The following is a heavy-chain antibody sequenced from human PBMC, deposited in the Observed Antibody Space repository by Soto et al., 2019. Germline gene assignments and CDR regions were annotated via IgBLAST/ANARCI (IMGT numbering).Heavy chain of an antibody. CDR1: GGSISSGGYS. CDR2: IYHSGST. Sequence: PSETLSLTCAVSGGSISSGGYSWSWIRQPPGKGLEWIGYIYHSGSTYYNPSLKSRVTISVDRSKNQFSLKLSSVTAADTAVYYCAKNWNCGRFVHWGHGTLVTVSS. D-gene: IGHD1-7*01. V-gene: IGHV4-30-2*01. J-gene: IGHJ4*01. CDR3: AKNWNCGRFVH.